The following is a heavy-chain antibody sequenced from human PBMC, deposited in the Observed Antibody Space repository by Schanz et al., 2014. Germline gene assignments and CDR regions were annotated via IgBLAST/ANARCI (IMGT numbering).Heavy chain of an antibody. CDR1: GFTFSAYA. CDR3: ARVQGYHDFWSGYYPPDY. V-gene: IGHV3-30*04. J-gene: IGHJ4*02. CDR2: ISSDGSYK. D-gene: IGHD3-3*01. Sequence: QVQLVDSGGYVVQPGRSLRLSCAASGFTFSAYAMHWVRQAPGKGLEWVSLISSDGSYKHYADSVKGRFTISRDNSKNTLYLQMNSLRAEDTAVYYCARVQGYHDFWSGYYPPDYWGQGTLVTVSS.